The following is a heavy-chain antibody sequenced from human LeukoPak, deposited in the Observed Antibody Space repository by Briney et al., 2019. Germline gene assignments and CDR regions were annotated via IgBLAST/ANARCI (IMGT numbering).Heavy chain of an antibody. CDR3: AKDLGGHQYYYYYGMDV. CDR1: GFTFSSYG. V-gene: IGHV3-30*18. CDR2: ISYDGSNK. D-gene: IGHD3-16*01. Sequence: GGSLRLSCAASGFTFSSYGMPWVRQAPGKGLEWVAVISYDGSNKYYADSVKGRFTISRDNSKNTLYLQMNSLRAEDTAVYYCAKDLGGHQYYYYYGMDVWGQGTTVTVSS. J-gene: IGHJ6*02.